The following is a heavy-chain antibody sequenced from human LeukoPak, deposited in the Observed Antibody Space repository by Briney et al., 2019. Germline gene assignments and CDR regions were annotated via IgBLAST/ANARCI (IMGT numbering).Heavy chain of an antibody. J-gene: IGHJ4*02. CDR1: GFTLSSYW. CDR2: VIQVVCDK. CDR3: ARALDTSSSRYQPFEY. D-gene: IGHD2-2*01. Sequence: GGXLRLSCAASGFTLSSYWMSWVRRAPGRGLEGVANVIQVVCDKYYVDSVKARFTISRDNAKNSLFLHMNSLRAEDTAVYYCARALDTSSSRYQPFEYWGQGTLVTVSS. V-gene: IGHV3-7*01.